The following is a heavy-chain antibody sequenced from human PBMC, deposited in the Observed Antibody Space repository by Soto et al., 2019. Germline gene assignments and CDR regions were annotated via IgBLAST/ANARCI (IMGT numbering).Heavy chain of an antibody. J-gene: IGHJ4*02. CDR3: ARDKGSSSGWYDY. D-gene: IGHD6-19*01. V-gene: IGHV1-2*04. Sequence: GASVKVSCKASGYTFTGYYMHWVRQAPGQGLEWMGWINPNSGGTNYAQNFQGWVTMTRDTSISTAYMELSRLRSDDTAVYYCARDKGSSSGWYDYWGQGTLVTVSS. CDR2: INPNSGGT. CDR1: GYTFTGYY.